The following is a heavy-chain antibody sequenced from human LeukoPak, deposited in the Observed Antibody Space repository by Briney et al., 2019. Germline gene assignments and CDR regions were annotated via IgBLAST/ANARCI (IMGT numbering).Heavy chain of an antibody. CDR2: IIPIFGTT. V-gene: IGHV1-69*05. Sequence: GASVKVSCKASGGTFSSHAISWVRRAPGQGLEWVGGIIPIFGTTNYAQKFQGRVTITTDESTSTGYMELRSLRSDDTAVYYCARGDSGYDYGFDNWGQGTLVTVSS. CDR1: GGTFSSHA. D-gene: IGHD5-12*01. J-gene: IGHJ4*02. CDR3: ARGDSGYDYGFDN.